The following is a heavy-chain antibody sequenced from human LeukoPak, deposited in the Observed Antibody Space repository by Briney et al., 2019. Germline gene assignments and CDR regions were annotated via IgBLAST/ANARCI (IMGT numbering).Heavy chain of an antibody. CDR1: GFPFRTYS. V-gene: IGHV3-23*01. J-gene: IGHJ4*02. D-gene: IGHD3-10*01. CDR3: AKDLYGPGTYFDY. Sequence: SGGFLRLSCAAPGFPFRTYSITWVRQAPGKGLGLVSTISGGGDGTHYADSVKGRFSISRDNSKNTLYLQMNSLRVEDTAVYYCAKDLYGPGTYFDYWSQGTLVTVSS. CDR2: ISGGGDGT.